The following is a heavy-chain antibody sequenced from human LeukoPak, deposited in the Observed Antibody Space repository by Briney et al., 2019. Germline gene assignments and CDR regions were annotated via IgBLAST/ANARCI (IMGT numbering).Heavy chain of an antibody. CDR2: IKQDGSEK. V-gene: IGHV3-7*04. D-gene: IGHD5-18*01. Sequence: GGSLRLSCAASGFTFSNYWMTWVREAPGKGLEWVANIKQDGSEKYYVDSVKGRFNISRDNAKNSLYLQMNSLRDEDTAVYYCARGQTWIQLWPRGQGTLVTVSS. J-gene: IGHJ5*02. CDR3: ARGQTWIQLWP. CDR1: GFTFSNYW.